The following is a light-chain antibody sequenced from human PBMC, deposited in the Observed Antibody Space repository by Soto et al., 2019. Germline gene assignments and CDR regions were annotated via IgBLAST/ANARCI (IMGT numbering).Light chain of an antibody. V-gene: IGKV3-20*01. J-gene: IGKJ1*01. CDR3: QQCAHSPLT. CDR2: DAF. CDR1: QSVTKNY. Sequence: EIVLTQSPGTLSLSPGERATLSCRASQSVTKNYLAWYQQKPGQAPRLLIDDAFNRATGIPDRFSGSGSGTDFTLTISRLEPEDFAVYYCQQCAHSPLTFGQGTKV.